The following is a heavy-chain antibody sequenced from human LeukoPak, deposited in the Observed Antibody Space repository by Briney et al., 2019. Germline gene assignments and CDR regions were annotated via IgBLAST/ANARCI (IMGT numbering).Heavy chain of an antibody. CDR2: MNPNSANT. J-gene: IGHJ4*02. D-gene: IGHD2-2*01. Sequence: EASVKVSCKTSGYTFSTYDINWLRQAAGQGLEWMGWMNPNSANTGFAQKFQGRAAITRDTSTAPAYLELSSLTSEDTAVYYCARAIRYQLLSDYWGQGTLVTVSS. CDR3: ARAIRYQLLSDY. V-gene: IGHV1-8*03. CDR1: GYTFSTYD.